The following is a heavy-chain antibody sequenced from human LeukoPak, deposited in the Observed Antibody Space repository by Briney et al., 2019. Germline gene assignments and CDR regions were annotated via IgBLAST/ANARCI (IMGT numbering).Heavy chain of an antibody. V-gene: IGHV4-4*07. J-gene: IGHJ4*02. Sequence: PSETLSLTCTVSGGSISSYYWSWIRQPAGKGLEWIGRIYTSGSTNYNPSLKSRVTMSVDTSKNQFSLKLSSVTAADTAVYYCAREKDDYGEYCFDYWGQGTLVTVSS. CDR1: GGSISSYY. CDR2: IYTSGST. D-gene: IGHD4-17*01. CDR3: AREKDDYGEYCFDY.